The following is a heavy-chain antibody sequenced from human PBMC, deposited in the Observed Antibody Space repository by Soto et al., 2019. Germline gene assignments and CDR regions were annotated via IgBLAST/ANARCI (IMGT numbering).Heavy chain of an antibody. CDR1: GGTFSSYA. CDR2: IIPIFGTA. J-gene: IGHJ4*02. V-gene: IGHV1-69*05. D-gene: IGHD3-22*01. Sequence: SVKVSCKASGGTFSSYAISWVRQAPGQGLEWMGGIIPIFGTAKYSQKFQGRVIIERDTSASTAYMELSSLRSEDTAVYYCARGGYFDSSNYLAYWGLGTLVTVSS. CDR3: ARGGYFDSSNYLAY.